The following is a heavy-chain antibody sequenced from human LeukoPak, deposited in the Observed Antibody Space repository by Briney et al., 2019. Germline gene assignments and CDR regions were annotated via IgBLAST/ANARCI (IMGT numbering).Heavy chain of an antibody. CDR2: IGSSGSPI. Sequence: GGSLRLSCEASGFTFRPYAMNWVRQAPGKGLEWISYIGSSGSPIYSADSVKGRFTISRDNSKNTLYLQMNSLRPEDTAVYFCAVNNMGYFYGSGAWGQGTLVTVSS. J-gene: IGHJ5*02. CDR1: GFTFRPYA. D-gene: IGHD3-10*01. V-gene: IGHV3-23*01. CDR3: AVNNMGYFYGSGA.